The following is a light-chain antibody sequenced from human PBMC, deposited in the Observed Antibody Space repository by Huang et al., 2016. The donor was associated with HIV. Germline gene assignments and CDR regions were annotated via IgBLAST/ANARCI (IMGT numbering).Light chain of an antibody. J-gene: IGKJ4*01. CDR3: QQTYSAPVT. CDR1: QSISSH. Sequence: DIQMTQSPSSLSASVGDRVTITCRASQSISSHLSWYQQKIGKGPKLLIYSSTVLQSGVPSRFTGSGSGTDFTLTINSLQPEDFATYYCQQTYSAPVTFGGGTRVEIK. CDR2: SST. V-gene: IGKV1-39*01.